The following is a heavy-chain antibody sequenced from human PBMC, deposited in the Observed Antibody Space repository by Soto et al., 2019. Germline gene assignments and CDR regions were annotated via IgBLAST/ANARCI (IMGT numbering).Heavy chain of an antibody. CDR2: ISGSGGST. CDR3: AKELWSSIGAAGTDTFQY. Sequence: GGSLRLSCEASGFSFSSYALNWVRQAPGKGLEWVSAISGSGGSTYYADSVKGRFTISRDNSKDTLYLQMNSLTAEDTAQYYCAKELWSSIGAAGTDTFQYWGQGTRVTVSS. CDR1: GFSFSSYA. D-gene: IGHD6-13*01. J-gene: IGHJ4*02. V-gene: IGHV3-23*01.